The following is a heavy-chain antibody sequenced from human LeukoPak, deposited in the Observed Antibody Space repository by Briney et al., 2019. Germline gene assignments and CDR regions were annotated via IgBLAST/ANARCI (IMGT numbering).Heavy chain of an antibody. CDR3: GRSFLYCSSTSCYTRGGAFDI. CDR1: GGSISSGGYS. Sequence: PSQTLSLTCAVSGGSISSGGYSWSWIRQPPGKGLEWIGYIYHSGSTYYNPSLKSRVTISVDRSKNQFSLKLSSVTAADTAVYYCGRSFLYCSSTSCYTRGGAFDIWGQGTMVTVSS. J-gene: IGHJ3*02. V-gene: IGHV4-30-2*01. CDR2: IYHSGST. D-gene: IGHD2-2*02.